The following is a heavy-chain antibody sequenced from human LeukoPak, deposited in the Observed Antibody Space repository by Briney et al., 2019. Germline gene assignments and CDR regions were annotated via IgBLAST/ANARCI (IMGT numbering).Heavy chain of an antibody. CDR3: AVTGYLGTHRPRGLSDADY. CDR1: GGTFSSYA. V-gene: IGHV1-69*01. J-gene: IGHJ4*02. Sequence: SVKVSCKASGGTFSSYAVSWVRQAPGQGLEWMGGTIPIFGKTNFAQKFKGRVTITADQSTGTGYMEVSSLRSEDTAVYYCAVTGYLGTHRPRGLSDADYWGQGTLVSVSS. D-gene: IGHD2-15*01. CDR2: TIPIFGKT.